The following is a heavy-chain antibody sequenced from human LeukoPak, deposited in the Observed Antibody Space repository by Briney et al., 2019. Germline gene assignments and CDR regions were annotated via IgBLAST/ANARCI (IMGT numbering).Heavy chain of an antibody. Sequence: SETLSLTCAVYGGSFSGYYWSWIRQPPGKGLEWIGEINHSGSTNYNPSLKSRVTISVDTSENQFSLKLSSVTAADTAVYYCARSEGDRIAVAGTADYWGQGTLVTVSS. D-gene: IGHD6-19*01. CDR2: INHSGST. J-gene: IGHJ4*02. CDR1: GGSFSGYY. V-gene: IGHV4-34*01. CDR3: ARSEGDRIAVAGTADY.